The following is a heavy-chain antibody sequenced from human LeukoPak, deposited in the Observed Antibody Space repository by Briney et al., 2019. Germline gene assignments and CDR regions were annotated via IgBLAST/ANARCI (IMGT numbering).Heavy chain of an antibody. CDR2: ISNDGSNT. D-gene: IGHD2-2*03. V-gene: IGHV3-30*18. J-gene: IGHJ4*02. CDR1: GFTFSHYG. Sequence: GGSLRLSCAASGFTFSHYGMHWVRQAPGKGLEWLAVISNDGSNTHYVDSVKGRFTISRDNSKNTLSLQMNSLRPEDTAVYYCAKDGYCSATSCYPNHFDGWGQGTLVTVSS. CDR3: AKDGYCSATSCYPNHFDG.